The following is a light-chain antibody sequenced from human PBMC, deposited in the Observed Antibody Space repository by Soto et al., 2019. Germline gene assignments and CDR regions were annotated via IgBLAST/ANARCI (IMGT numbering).Light chain of an antibody. V-gene: IGKV1-5*01. Sequence: DIQMTQSPSTLSASVGARVTITCRASQSIDSDLAWYQVKSGKAPDILIYDASTLERGVPSRFSASGSGTEFTLTTSRLRPDDFATYYCQRYHTYSLTFVQGTNVDIK. J-gene: IGKJ2*01. CDR2: DAS. CDR3: QRYHTYSLT. CDR1: QSIDSD.